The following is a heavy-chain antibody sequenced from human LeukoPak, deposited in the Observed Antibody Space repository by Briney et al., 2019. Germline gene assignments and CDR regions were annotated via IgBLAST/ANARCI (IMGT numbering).Heavy chain of an antibody. Sequence: ASVKVSCKASGYTFTGYYMHWVRQAPGQGLEWMGWINPNSGGTNYAQKFQGRVTMTRDTSISTAYMELSRLRSDDTAVYYCARERRLTDYYGMDVWGQGTTVTVSS. CDR1: GYTFTGYY. CDR2: INPNSGGT. J-gene: IGHJ6*02. V-gene: IGHV1-2*02. D-gene: IGHD6-25*01. CDR3: ARERRLTDYYGMDV.